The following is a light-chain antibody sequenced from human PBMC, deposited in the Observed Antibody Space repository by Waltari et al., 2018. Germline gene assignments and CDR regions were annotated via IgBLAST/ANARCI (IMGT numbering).Light chain of an antibody. V-gene: IGKV3-11*01. Sequence: EIVLTQSPATLSLSPGERAALSCRASQNLGSQLAWYQQRPGQPPRLLIDDTSNRATGIPARFSGSGFGTDFTLTISSLEFEDSAVYYCQHRFSWPLTFGGGTKVEI. J-gene: IGKJ4*01. CDR2: DTS. CDR3: QHRFSWPLT. CDR1: QNLGSQ.